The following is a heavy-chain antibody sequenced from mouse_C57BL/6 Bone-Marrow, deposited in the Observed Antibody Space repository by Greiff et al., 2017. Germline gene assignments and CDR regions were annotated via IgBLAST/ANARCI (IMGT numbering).Heavy chain of an antibody. Sequence: QVQLKQPGAELVMPGASVKLSCKASGYTFTSYWMHWVKQRPGQGLEWIGEIDPSDSYTNYNQKFKGKATLTVDKSSSTAYMQLSSLTSEDSAFYYCAILSMDYWGQGTSVTVSS. CDR3: AILSMDY. V-gene: IGHV1-69*01. CDR2: IDPSDSYT. D-gene: IGHD1-1*02. J-gene: IGHJ4*01. CDR1: GYTFTSYW.